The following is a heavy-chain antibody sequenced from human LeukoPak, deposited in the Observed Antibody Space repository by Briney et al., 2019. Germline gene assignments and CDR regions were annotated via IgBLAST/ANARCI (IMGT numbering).Heavy chain of an antibody. CDR2: ISSSSSYI. Sequence: GGSLRLSYAASGFTFSSYSINWVRLAPGKGLEWVSSISSSSSYIYYADSVKGRFTISRDKAKNSLYLQMNSLRAEDTAVYYCAELGITMIGGVWGKGTTVTISS. D-gene: IGHD3-10*02. CDR3: AELGITMIGGV. CDR1: GFTFSSYS. J-gene: IGHJ6*04. V-gene: IGHV3-21*01.